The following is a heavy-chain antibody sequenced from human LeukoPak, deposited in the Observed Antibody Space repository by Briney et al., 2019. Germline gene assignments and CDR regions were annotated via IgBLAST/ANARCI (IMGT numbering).Heavy chain of an antibody. D-gene: IGHD3-22*01. Sequence: GGSLRLSCAASGFTYRSYSMNWVRQAPGKGLEWVSSISSSRSYIYYADSVKGRFTISRDNAKNSLYLQMNSLRAEDTAVYYCARDLDYYDSSGYYYPHAFDIWGQGTMVTVSS. CDR2: ISSSRSYI. J-gene: IGHJ3*02. CDR1: GFTYRSYS. CDR3: ARDLDYYDSSGYYYPHAFDI. V-gene: IGHV3-21*01.